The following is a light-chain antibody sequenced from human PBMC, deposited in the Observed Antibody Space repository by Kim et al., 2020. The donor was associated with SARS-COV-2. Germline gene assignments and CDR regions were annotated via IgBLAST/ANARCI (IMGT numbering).Light chain of an antibody. J-gene: IGKJ2*01. V-gene: IGKV3-15*01. Sequence: SGASGERAPLSCRASQSVGKSLAWYQQIRGRAPRLLMYGACTRATGVPARFSGSGSGTDFTLTISSLQSEDFAVYFCQQYSKWPYTFGKGTKLEIK. CDR1: QSVGKS. CDR2: GAC. CDR3: QQYSKWPYT.